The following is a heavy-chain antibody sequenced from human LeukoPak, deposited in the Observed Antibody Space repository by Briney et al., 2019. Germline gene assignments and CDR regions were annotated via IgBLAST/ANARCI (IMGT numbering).Heavy chain of an antibody. V-gene: IGHV1-2*02. CDR1: GYTFTDYY. CDR3: AREGGGAAPGYWFDP. CDR2: VNPNSGGT. Sequence: ASVKVSCKASGYTFTDYYVHWVRQAPGQGLEWMGWVNPNSGGTYYAQKFQGRVTMARDTSIRTAYMELGGLRSDDTAVYYCAREGGGAAPGYWFDPWGQGTLVTVSS. J-gene: IGHJ5*02. D-gene: IGHD6-13*01.